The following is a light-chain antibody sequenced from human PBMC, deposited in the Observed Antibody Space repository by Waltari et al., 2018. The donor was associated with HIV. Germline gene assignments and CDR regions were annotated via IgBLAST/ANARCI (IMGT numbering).Light chain of an antibody. V-gene: IGLV2-18*02. Sequence: QSALTQPPSVSGSPGQSVTISCTGTSSDVGSYNRVSWYHQPPGTAPKLMIYEVNNRPSGVPDRFSGSKSGNTASLTISGLQAEDEADYYCSSYTSSTVVFGGGTKLTVL. CDR2: EVN. CDR3: SSYTSSTVV. J-gene: IGLJ2*01. CDR1: SSDVGSYNR.